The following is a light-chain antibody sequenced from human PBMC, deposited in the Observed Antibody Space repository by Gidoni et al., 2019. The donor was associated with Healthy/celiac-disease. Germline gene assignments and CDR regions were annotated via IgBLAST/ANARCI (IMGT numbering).Light chain of an antibody. J-gene: IGKJ1*01. Sequence: SQSVSSSYLAWYQQKPGKAPRLLIYGASSRATGIPDRFSGSGSGTDFTLTISRLQPEDFAVYYCQQYGSSSWTFGQGTKVEIK. CDR1: QSVSSSY. V-gene: IGKV3-20*01. CDR2: GAS. CDR3: QQYGSSSWT.